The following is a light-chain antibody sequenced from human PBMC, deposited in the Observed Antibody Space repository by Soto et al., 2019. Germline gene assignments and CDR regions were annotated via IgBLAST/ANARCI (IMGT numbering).Light chain of an antibody. CDR1: QSVSSN. CDR2: GAS. CDR3: QQYGSSPLLT. V-gene: IGKV3-15*01. J-gene: IGKJ4*01. Sequence: EIVMTQSPATLSVSPGERATLSCRASQSVSSNLAWYQQKPGQAPRLLIYGASTRATGIPARFSGSGSGTEFTLTISSLQPEDFAVYHCQQYGSSPLLTFGGGTTVDIK.